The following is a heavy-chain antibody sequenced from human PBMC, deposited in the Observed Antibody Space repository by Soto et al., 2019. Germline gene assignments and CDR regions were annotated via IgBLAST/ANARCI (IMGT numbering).Heavy chain of an antibody. Sequence: QVQLRASGPGLVRPSETLSLTCTVSGGSITGYYWSWIRQPPGKGLEWIGYIYDSGTTTYNAALKSRGTISADTSKNQFSLNLLSVAAADTAGYYCARLNYGEEGDFFDLWGQGLLVTVSS. D-gene: IGHD4-17*01. CDR3: ARLNYGEEGDFFDL. V-gene: IGHV4-4*08. CDR2: IYDSGTT. J-gene: IGHJ4*02. CDR1: GGSITGYY.